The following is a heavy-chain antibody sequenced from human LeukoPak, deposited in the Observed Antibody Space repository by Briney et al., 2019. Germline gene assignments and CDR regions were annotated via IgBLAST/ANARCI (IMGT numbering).Heavy chain of an antibody. V-gene: IGHV3-21*01. CDR2: NSSSSSYI. CDR1: GFTFSSYS. CDR3: ARDYYDSSGYRSWDY. D-gene: IGHD3-22*01. J-gene: IGHJ4*02. Sequence: PGGSLRLSCAASGFTFSSYSMNWVRQAPGKGLEWVSSNSSSSSYIYYADSVKGRFTISRDNAKNSLYLQMNSLRAEDTAVYYCARDYYDSSGYRSWDYWGQGTLVTVSS.